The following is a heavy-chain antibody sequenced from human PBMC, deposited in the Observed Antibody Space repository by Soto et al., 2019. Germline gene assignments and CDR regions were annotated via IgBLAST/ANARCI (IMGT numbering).Heavy chain of an antibody. CDR2: IYYSGST. CDR3: ARDQRRVAVDYWDYYYYGMDV. Sequence: SETLSLTCTVSGGSISSYYWSWIRQPPGKGLEWIGYIYYSGSTNYNPSLKSRVTISVDTSENQFSLKLSSVTAADTAVYYCARDQRRVAVDYWDYYYYGMDVWGQGTTVTVSS. J-gene: IGHJ6*02. CDR1: GGSISSYY. D-gene: IGHD6-19*01. V-gene: IGHV4-59*01.